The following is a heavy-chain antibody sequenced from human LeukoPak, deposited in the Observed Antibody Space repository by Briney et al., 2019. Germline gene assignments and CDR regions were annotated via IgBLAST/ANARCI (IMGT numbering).Heavy chain of an antibody. Sequence: PSETLSLTCTVSGGSISSSSYYWGWIRQPPGKELEWIGSIYYSGSTYYNPSLKSRVTISVDTSKNQFSLKLSSVTAADTAVHYCARQARGYYSSTSCPTASWFDPWGQGTLVTVSS. V-gene: IGHV4-39*01. CDR2: IYYSGST. J-gene: IGHJ5*02. D-gene: IGHD2-2*01. CDR3: ARQARGYYSSTSCPTASWFDP. CDR1: GGSISSSSYY.